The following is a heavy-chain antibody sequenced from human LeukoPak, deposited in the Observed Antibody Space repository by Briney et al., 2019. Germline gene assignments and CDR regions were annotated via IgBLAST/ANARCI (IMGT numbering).Heavy chain of an antibody. V-gene: IGHV5-51*01. CDR3: ARQLELDSSSSLVY. CDR1: GYSFTSYW. D-gene: IGHD6-6*01. CDR2: IYPGDSDT. Sequence: GESLKIPCKGSGYSFTSYWIGWVRQIPGKGLGWMGIIYPGDSDTRYSPSFQGQVTISADKSISTAYLQWSSLKASDTAMYYCARQLELDSSSSLVYWGQGTLVTVSS. J-gene: IGHJ4*02.